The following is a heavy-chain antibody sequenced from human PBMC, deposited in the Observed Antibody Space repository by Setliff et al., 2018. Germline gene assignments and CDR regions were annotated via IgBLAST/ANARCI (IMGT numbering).Heavy chain of an antibody. J-gene: IGHJ6*03. CDR3: ARMSGFQYIDV. V-gene: IGHV4-61*09. D-gene: IGHD3-3*01. CDR2: IYTSWSS. Sequence: SETLSLTCTVSGGSISSAPYYWSWIRQPAGKGPEWIGHIYTSWSSNYNPSLKSRVTMSIDTSKNQFSLSLTSVTAEDTAVYYCARMSGFQYIDVWDKGTTVTVSS. CDR1: GGSISSAPYY.